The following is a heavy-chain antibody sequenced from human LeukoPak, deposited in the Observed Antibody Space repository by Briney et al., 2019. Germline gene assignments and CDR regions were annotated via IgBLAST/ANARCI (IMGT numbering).Heavy chain of an antibody. CDR3: ARGRGFSGYSYGQYYFDY. CDR2: INHSGST. Sequence: PSETLSLTCTVSGGSISTYYWSWIRQPPGKGLEWIGEINHSGSTNYNPSLKSRVTISVDTSKIQFSLKLSSVTAADTAVYYCARGRGFSGYSYGQYYFDYWGQGTLVTVSS. J-gene: IGHJ4*02. D-gene: IGHD5-18*01. CDR1: GGSISTYY. V-gene: IGHV4-34*01.